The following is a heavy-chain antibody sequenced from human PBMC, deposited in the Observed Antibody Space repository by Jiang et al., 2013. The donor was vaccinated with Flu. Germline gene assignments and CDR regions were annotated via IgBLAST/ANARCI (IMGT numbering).Heavy chain of an antibody. CDR3: ARCFDRRDFGSFDV. CDR2: FDWDNDE. J-gene: IGHJ3*01. Sequence: KPTPDPHTDLHRLWILTQHQWNVCGLDPPAPREGLEWLARFDWDNDEFYSESLKARLSMSKDNSKNQLVLRVTNMDPVDTATYYCARCFDRRDFGSFDVWGQGTVVTVSS. V-gene: IGHV2-70*16. D-gene: IGHD3-10*01. CDR1: ILTQHQWNV.